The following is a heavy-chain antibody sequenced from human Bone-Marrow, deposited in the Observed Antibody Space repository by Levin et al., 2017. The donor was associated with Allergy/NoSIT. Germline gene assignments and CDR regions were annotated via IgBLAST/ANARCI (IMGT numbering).Heavy chain of an antibody. CDR1: GFTFSNYD. CDR3: ARDLGVHSSGWYADLDY. D-gene: IGHD6-19*01. Sequence: GGSLRLSCAASGFTFSNYDMSWVRQAPGKGLDWVSTFTSRGSTTYYADSVKGRFTMSRDNSKNTLYLLMNSLGADDTAVYYCARDLGVHSSGWYADLDYWGQGTLVSVSS. J-gene: IGHJ4*02. CDR2: FTSRGSTT. V-gene: IGHV3-23*01.